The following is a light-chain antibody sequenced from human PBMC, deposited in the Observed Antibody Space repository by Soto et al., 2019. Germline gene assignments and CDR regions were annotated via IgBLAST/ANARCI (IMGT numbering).Light chain of an antibody. CDR2: KTS. V-gene: IGKV1-5*03. CDR3: QQYNSYPWT. CDR1: QTISSW. Sequence: DIQMTQSPSTLSGSVGDRVTITCRASQTISSWLAWYQQKPGKAPKLLMYKTSSLESGVPSRFSGSRSGTELTLTISSLQPDDFATYFCQQYNSYPWTFGQGTKVDIK. J-gene: IGKJ1*01.